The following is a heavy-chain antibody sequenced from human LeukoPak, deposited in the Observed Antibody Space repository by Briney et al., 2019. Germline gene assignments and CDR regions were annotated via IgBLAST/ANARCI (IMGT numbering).Heavy chain of an antibody. CDR1: GGSISSYY. CDR2: IYYSGST. D-gene: IGHD6-19*01. J-gene: IGHJ3*02. V-gene: IGHV4-59*12. Sequence: SETLSLTCTVSGGSISSYYWSWIRQPPGKGLEWIGYIYYSGSTNYNPSLKSRVTISVDTSKNQFSLKLSSVTAADTAVYYCARDPYSSGWYAAFDIWGQGTMVTVSS. CDR3: ARDPYSSGWYAAFDI.